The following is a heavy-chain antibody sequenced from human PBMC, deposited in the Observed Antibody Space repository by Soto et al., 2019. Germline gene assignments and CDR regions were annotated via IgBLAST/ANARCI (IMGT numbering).Heavy chain of an antibody. V-gene: IGHV4-59*13. CDR2: IYYSGST. D-gene: IGHD3-9*01. J-gene: IGHJ4*02. CDR3: ARLEGLGTISYYFGF. Sequence: SETLSLTCTVSGGSISSYYWSWVRQPPGKGLEWIGYIYYSGSTNYNPSLKSRVTISVDTSKNQFSLKLSSVTAADTAVYFCARLEGLGTISYYFGFWGPGALVTVSS. CDR1: GGSISSYY.